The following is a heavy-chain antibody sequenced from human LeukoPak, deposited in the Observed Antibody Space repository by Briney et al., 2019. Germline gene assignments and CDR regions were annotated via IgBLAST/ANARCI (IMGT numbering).Heavy chain of an antibody. CDR3: ARPRAPVTRISSFDI. V-gene: IGHV3-53*01. CDR1: GFTVSSNY. Sequence: GGSLRLSCAASGFTVSSNYMSWVRQAPGKGLEWVSFIYSGTIHYSDSVKGRFTISRDNSKNTLYLQMNSLRAEDTAVYYCARPRAPVTRISSFDIWGQGTMVTVSS. J-gene: IGHJ3*02. D-gene: IGHD4-17*01. CDR2: IYSGTI.